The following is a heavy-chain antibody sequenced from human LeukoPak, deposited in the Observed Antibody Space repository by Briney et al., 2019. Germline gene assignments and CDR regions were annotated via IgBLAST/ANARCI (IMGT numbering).Heavy chain of an antibody. Sequence: GRSLRLSCAASGFTFSSYGMHWVRQAPGKGLEWVAVISYDGSNKYYADSVKGRFTISRDNSKNTLYLQMNSLRAEDTAVYYCATEYSSGWYGSFVYWGQGTLVTVSS. J-gene: IGHJ4*02. V-gene: IGHV3-30*03. D-gene: IGHD6-19*01. CDR1: GFTFSSYG. CDR3: ATEYSSGWYGSFVY. CDR2: ISYDGSNK.